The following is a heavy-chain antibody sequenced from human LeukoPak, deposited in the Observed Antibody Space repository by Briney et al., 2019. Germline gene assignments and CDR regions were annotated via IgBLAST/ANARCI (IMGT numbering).Heavy chain of an antibody. V-gene: IGHV3-21*01. CDR2: ISSSSSYL. Sequence: GGSLRLSCAASGFTFSSYSMNWVRQAPGKGLEWVSSISSSSSYLYYADSVKGRFTISRDNAKNSLYPQMNSLRAEDTAVYYCARVQYGDYGNVDYWGQGTLVTVSS. D-gene: IGHD4-17*01. CDR3: ARVQYGDYGNVDY. J-gene: IGHJ4*02. CDR1: GFTFSSYS.